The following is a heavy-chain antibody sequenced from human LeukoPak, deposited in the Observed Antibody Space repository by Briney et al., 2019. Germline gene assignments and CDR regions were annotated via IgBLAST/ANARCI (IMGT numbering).Heavy chain of an antibody. V-gene: IGHV3-30*03. CDR2: ISFDGSNK. CDR3: VRDFGGARDY. J-gene: IGHJ4*02. CDR1: GFTFKKYW. Sequence: GGSLRLSCAASGFTFKKYWMSWVRQAPGKGLEWVAVISFDGSNKYYADSVKGRFTISRDTSKNTLYLQMNSLRDDDTAVYYCVRDFGGARDYWGQGTLVTVSS. D-gene: IGHD3-16*01.